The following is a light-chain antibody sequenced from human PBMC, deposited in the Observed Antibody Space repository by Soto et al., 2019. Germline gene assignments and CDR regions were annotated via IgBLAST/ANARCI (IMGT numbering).Light chain of an antibody. J-gene: IGKJ4*01. CDR3: QQRSNLVT. V-gene: IGKV3-11*01. Sequence: EIVLTQSPATLSLSPGERATLSCRASQSVSSYLAWYQQKPGQAPRLLIYDASNRATGIPARFSGSGSGTDFTLTISSLEPEDFAVYYCQQRSNLVTFGGGTKVDNK. CDR1: QSVSSY. CDR2: DAS.